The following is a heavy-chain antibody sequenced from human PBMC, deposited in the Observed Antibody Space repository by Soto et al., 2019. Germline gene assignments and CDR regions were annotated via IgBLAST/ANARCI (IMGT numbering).Heavy chain of an antibody. J-gene: IGHJ5*02. D-gene: IGHD3-16*02. CDR3: ARGPSAYYDYVWGSYRYDNWFDP. CDR1: GGSISSYY. Sequence: SETLSLTCTVSGGSISSYYWSWIRQPPGKGLEWIGYIYYSGSTNYNPSLKSRVTISVDTSKNQFSLKVRSVTAADTAVYYCARGPSAYYDYVWGSYRYDNWFDPWGQGTLVTVSS. V-gene: IGHV4-59*01. CDR2: IYYSGST.